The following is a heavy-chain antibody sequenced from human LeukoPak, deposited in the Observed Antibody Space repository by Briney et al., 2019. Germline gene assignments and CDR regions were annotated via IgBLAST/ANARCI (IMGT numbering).Heavy chain of an antibody. V-gene: IGHV3-48*01. J-gene: IGHJ3*02. Sequence: ETLSLTCTVSGGSISSGSYYWGWIRQPPGKGLEWVSYISSYSGAIYYTDSVKGRFTISRDNSKNTLYLQMNSLRAEDTAVYYCAREERFLEWTPPELGAFDIWGQGTMVTVSS. D-gene: IGHD3-3*01. CDR2: ISSYSGAI. CDR3: AREERFLEWTPPELGAFDI. CDR1: GGSISSGSYY.